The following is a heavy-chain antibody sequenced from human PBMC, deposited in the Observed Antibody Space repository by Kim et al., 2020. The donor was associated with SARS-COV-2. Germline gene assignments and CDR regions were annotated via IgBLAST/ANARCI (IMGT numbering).Heavy chain of an antibody. Sequence: AQKVQSRVTITADKSTSTAYMELSSLRSEDTAVYYCAWLVDPYYYYGMDVWGQGTTVTVSS. CDR3: AWLVDPYYYYGMDV. V-gene: IGHV1-69*02. J-gene: IGHJ6*02. D-gene: IGHD1-26*01.